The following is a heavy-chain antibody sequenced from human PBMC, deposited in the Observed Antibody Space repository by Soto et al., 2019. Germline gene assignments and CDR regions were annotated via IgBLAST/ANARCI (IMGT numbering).Heavy chain of an antibody. CDR2: IYWDDDK. J-gene: IGHJ6*02. Sequence: QITLKESGPTLVKPTQTLTLTCTVSGFSLSTRGMGVGWIRQPPGKALEWLALIYWDDDKRYSPSLKSRLTLXKXXPNNQVVLTMTSVDPVDTGTYYCARDSPGYYGMDVWGQGTTVTVSS. V-gene: IGHV2-5*02. CDR1: GFSLSTRGMG. CDR3: ARDSPGYYGMDV.